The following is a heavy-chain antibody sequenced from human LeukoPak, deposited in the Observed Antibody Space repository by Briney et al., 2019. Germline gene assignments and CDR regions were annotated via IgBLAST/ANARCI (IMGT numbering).Heavy chain of an antibody. J-gene: IGHJ5*02. CDR3: ARGGYSSSWENWFDP. D-gene: IGHD6-13*01. Sequence: SVKVSCKASGGTFSSYAISWVRQAPGQGLEWMGGIIPIFGTANYAQKFQGRVTITTDESTSTAYMELSSLRSEDTAVYYCARGGYSSSWENWFDPWGQGTLVTVSS. CDR2: IIPIFGTA. CDR1: GGTFSSYA. V-gene: IGHV1-69*05.